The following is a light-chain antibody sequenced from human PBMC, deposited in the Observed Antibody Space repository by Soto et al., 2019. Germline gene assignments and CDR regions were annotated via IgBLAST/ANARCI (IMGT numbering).Light chain of an antibody. CDR1: QSVSSSY. CDR3: QQYGSLRT. Sequence: EIVLTQSPGTLSSSPGERATLSCRASQSVSSSYLAWYQQKPGQAPRLLIYGASSRATGIPDRFSGSGSGTDFTLTISRLEPEDFAVYYCQQYGSLRTFGQGTKVDIK. J-gene: IGKJ1*01. V-gene: IGKV3-20*01. CDR2: GAS.